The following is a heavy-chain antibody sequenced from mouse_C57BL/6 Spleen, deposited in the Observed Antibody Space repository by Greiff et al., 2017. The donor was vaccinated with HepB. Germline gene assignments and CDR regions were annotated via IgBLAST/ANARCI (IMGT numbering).Heavy chain of an antibody. V-gene: IGHV1-22*01. CDR3: AGDYYGSSSFAY. J-gene: IGHJ3*01. Sequence: VQLQQSGPELVKPGASVKMSCKASGYTLTDYNMHWVKQSHGKSLEWIGYINPNNGGTSYNQKFKGKATLTVNKSSSTAYMELRSLTSEDSAVYYCAGDYYGSSSFAYWGQGTLVTVSA. CDR1: GYTLTDYN. D-gene: IGHD1-1*01. CDR2: INPNNGGT.